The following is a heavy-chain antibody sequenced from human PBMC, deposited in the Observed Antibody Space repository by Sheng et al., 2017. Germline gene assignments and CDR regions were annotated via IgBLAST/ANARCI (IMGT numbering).Heavy chain of an antibody. CDR2: ISGSGGST. V-gene: IGHV3-23*04. CDR3: AKLLRITMVRGGVGPDY. D-gene: IGHD3-10*01. Sequence: EVQLVESGGGLVQPGGSLRLSCAASGFTFSSYAMSWVRQAPGKGLEWVSAISGSGGSTYYADSVKGRFTISRDNSKNTLYLQMNSLRAEDTAVYYCAKLLRITMVRGGVGPDYWGQGTLVTVSS. CDR1: GFTFSSYA. J-gene: IGHJ4*02.